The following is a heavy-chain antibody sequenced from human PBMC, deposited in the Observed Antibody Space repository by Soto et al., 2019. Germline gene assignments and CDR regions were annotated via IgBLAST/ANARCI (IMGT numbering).Heavy chain of an antibody. CDR2: TYYRSKWYN. CDR1: GDSVSNNSAA. V-gene: IGHV6-1*01. D-gene: IGHD4-17*01. Sequence: PSQTLSLTCAISGDSVSNNSAAWNWIRQSPSRGLEWLGRTYYRSKWYNDYAVSVKSRIIINPDTSKNEFSLQLNSVTPEDTAVHYCARERYGDYGRGTFDIWGQGTMVT. CDR3: ARERYGDYGRGTFDI. J-gene: IGHJ3*02.